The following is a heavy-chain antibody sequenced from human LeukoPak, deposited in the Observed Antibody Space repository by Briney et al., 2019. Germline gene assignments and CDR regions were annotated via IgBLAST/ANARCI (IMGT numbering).Heavy chain of an antibody. J-gene: IGHJ4*02. Sequence: ASVKVSCKASGYTFTSYGISWVRQAPGQGLEWMGWISAYNGNTNYAQKLQGRVTMTTDTSTSTAYMELRSLRSEDTAVYYCATRLAVADFDYWGQGTLVTVSS. D-gene: IGHD6-19*01. CDR2: ISAYNGNT. CDR1: GYTFTSYG. CDR3: ATRLAVADFDY. V-gene: IGHV1-18*01.